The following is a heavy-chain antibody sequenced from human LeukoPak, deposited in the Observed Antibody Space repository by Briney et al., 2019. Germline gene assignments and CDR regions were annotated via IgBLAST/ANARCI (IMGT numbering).Heavy chain of an antibody. CDR3: ARGGIAAAGKLDY. D-gene: IGHD6-13*01. Sequence: PSETLSLTCIVSGGSITSYYWSWIRRPAGKGLERIGRIYTSGSTNYNPSLKSRVTMSVDTSKNQFSLKLNSVTAADTAVYYCARGGIAAAGKLDYWGQGSLVTVSS. J-gene: IGHJ4*02. CDR2: IYTSGST. V-gene: IGHV4-4*07. CDR1: GGSITSYY.